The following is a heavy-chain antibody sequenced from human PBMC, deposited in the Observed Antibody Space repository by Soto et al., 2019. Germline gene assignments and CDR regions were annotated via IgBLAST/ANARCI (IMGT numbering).Heavy chain of an antibody. V-gene: IGHV4-31*03. CDR2: IYYSLST. D-gene: IGHD2-2*02. J-gene: IGHJ6*02. CDR3: AREIIPDACMDV. Sequence: SETLSLTCTFSCGAIISGGYYWSWIRQHPGKGLEWIGYIYYSLSTCYNPSLKSRVTISVVTPKNQFSLKLSSVTAADTAVYYWAREIIPDACMDVWGQGTTVTVAS. CDR1: CGAIISGGYY.